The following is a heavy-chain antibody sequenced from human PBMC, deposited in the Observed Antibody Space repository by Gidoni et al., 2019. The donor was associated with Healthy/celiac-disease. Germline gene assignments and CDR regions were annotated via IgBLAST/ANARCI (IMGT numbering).Heavy chain of an antibody. CDR1: GFTFSSDW. CDR3: ARHSGSFDY. J-gene: IGHJ4*02. V-gene: IGHV3-7*01. D-gene: IGHD1-26*01. CDR2: IKQVGSGK. Sequence: EVQLVESGGGLVQPGGSLRLSCAASGFTFSSDWMSGVRQAPGKGREWMANIKQVGSGKYYVDSEKGRFTISRDNAKNSLYLQMNSLGAEDTAVYYCARHSGSFDYWGQGTLVTVSS.